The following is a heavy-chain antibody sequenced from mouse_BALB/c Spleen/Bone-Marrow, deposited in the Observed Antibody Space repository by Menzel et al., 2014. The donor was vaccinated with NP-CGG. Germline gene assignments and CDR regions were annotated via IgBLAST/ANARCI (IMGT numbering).Heavy chain of an antibody. CDR3: ARLGYYGWFAY. D-gene: IGHD2-3*01. CDR1: GFDFSRYC. V-gene: IGHV4-1*02. Sequence: EVKLMESGGGLVQPGGSLKLSCAASGFDFSRYCMSWVRQAPGKGLQWIGEINPESNTINYTPSLKDKFIISRDNAKNTLYLQMSKVRSEDTALYCCARLGYYGWFAYWGQGTLVTVSA. CDR2: INPESNTI. J-gene: IGHJ3*01.